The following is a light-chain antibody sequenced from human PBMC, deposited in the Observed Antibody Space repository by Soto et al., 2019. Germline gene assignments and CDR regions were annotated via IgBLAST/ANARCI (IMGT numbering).Light chain of an antibody. Sequence: FMLTQPHSVSESPGKTVTISCTRSSGSIASNYVQWYQQRPGSAPTTVIYEDNQRPSGVPDRFSGSIDSSSNSASLTISGLKTEDEADYYCQSYDSGVVFGGGTQLTVL. V-gene: IGLV6-57*03. J-gene: IGLJ2*01. CDR2: EDN. CDR3: QSYDSGVV. CDR1: SGSIASNY.